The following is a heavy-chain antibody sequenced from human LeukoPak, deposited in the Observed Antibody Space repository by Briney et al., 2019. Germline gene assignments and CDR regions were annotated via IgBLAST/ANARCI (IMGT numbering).Heavy chain of an antibody. V-gene: IGHV3-23*01. D-gene: IGHD4-23*01. CDR3: AKGYGGNRPLDY. CDR2: ITGSGDRT. CDR1: GFTFSRYA. Sequence: SGGSLRLSCAASGFTFSRYAMNWVRQAPGKGLEWVSAITGSGDRTYYAVSVKGRFTISRDNSNNRLSLQMNTLRAEDTAVYYCAKGYGGNRPLDYWGQGTLVTVSS. J-gene: IGHJ4*02.